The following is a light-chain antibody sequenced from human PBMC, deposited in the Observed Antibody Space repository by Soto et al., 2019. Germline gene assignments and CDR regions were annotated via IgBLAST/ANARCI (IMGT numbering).Light chain of an antibody. Sequence: DIQMTNSPSTQSGSVGDRVTITCRASQTISSWLARYQHKQMKAPKLLIYKASTLKSGVPSRFSCRGYGTQFTITISSVQPDDFASDNGQHYNNYSEELGQGTNVDIK. CDR2: KAS. J-gene: IGKJ1*01. CDR1: QTISSW. V-gene: IGKV1-5*03. CDR3: QHYNNYSEE.